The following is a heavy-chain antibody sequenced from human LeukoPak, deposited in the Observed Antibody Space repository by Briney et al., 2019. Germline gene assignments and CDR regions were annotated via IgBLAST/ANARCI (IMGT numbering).Heavy chain of an antibody. J-gene: IGHJ4*02. CDR2: TSGGGRSI. Sequence: RFLRLSCAAAGFTCGTYAMNWVRHPPGRGLEWFSVTSGGGRSIYYAASVNGRSTISRDDPKSTLYLQLNRLRAEDTALYYCAKVRSWYPELDYWGQGTLATVSS. D-gene: IGHD6-13*01. CDR3: AKVRSWYPELDY. CDR1: GFTCGTYA. V-gene: IGHV3-23*01.